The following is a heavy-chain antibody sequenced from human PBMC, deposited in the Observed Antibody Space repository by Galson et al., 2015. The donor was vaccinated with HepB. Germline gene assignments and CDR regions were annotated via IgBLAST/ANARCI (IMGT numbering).Heavy chain of an antibody. CDR3: ARTSGSDFRNPFDY. CDR1: GFTFSSFS. Sequence: SLRLSCAASGFTFSSFSMTWVRQSPGKGLEWVSYISASSRTIYYGESVKGRFTISRDNAQNSLILQTESLRDEDTAVYYCARTSGSDFRNPFDYWGQGIPVSVSS. D-gene: IGHD1-14*01. V-gene: IGHV3-48*02. J-gene: IGHJ4*02. CDR2: ISASSRTI.